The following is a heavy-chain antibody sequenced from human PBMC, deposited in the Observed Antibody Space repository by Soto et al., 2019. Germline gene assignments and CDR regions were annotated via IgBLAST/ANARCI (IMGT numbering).Heavy chain of an antibody. D-gene: IGHD2-2*01. J-gene: IGHJ4*02. CDR1: GYTFTNYA. CDR3: ARAGDDCSAANCYVIDY. Sequence: QVQLVQSGAEVKKPGASVKVSCKASGYTFTNYAMHWVRQAPGQRLEWMGWINTGKGNTKYSQKFQGRVTITRDTSASTAYMELSSLRSEDTAMYYCARAGDDCSAANCYVIDYWGQGTLVXVSS. CDR2: INTGKGNT. V-gene: IGHV1-3*04.